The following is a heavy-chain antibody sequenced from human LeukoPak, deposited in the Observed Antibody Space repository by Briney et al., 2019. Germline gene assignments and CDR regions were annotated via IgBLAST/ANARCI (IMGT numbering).Heavy chain of an antibody. Sequence: GGSLRLSRVASEFTFSDYAMSWVRQAPGKGLEWVSGLNEDGSTTFYADSVQGRFIISRDNSQNIVYLQMSSLRVEDTAVYYCVKDYPRIGVTGTTSFFDYWGQGNLVTVSS. V-gene: IGHV3-23*01. CDR3: VKDYPRIGVTGTTSFFDY. CDR2: LNEDGSTT. J-gene: IGHJ4*02. CDR1: EFTFSDYA. D-gene: IGHD1-7*01.